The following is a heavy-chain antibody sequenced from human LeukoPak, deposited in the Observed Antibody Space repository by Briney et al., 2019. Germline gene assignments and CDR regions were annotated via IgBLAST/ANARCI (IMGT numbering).Heavy chain of an antibody. CDR3: ARDGGLGSYGDYYYYYMDV. D-gene: IGHD3-10*01. V-gene: IGHV1-2*02. J-gene: IGHJ6*03. Sequence: ASVKVSCKASGYTFTGYYMHWVRQAPGQGLEWMGWINPNSGGTRYAQKFQGRVTMTRDTSISTAYMELSRLRSDDTAVYYCARDGGLGSYGDYYYYYMDVWGKGTTVTISS. CDR2: INPNSGGT. CDR1: GYTFTGYY.